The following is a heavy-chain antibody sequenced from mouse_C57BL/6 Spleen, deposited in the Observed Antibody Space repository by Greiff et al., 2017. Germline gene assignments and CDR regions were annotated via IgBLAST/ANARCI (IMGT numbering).Heavy chain of an antibody. CDR3: TRYGSSSWFAY. V-gene: IGHV14-1*01. J-gene: IGHJ3*01. D-gene: IGHD1-1*01. Sequence: VQLQQSGAELVRPGASVKLSCTASGFNIKDYYMHWVKQRPEQGLEWIGRIDPEDGDTEYAPKFPGKATMTADTSSNTAYLQLSSLTSEDTAVYYCTRYGSSSWFAYWGQGTLVTVSA. CDR1: GFNIKDYY. CDR2: IDPEDGDT.